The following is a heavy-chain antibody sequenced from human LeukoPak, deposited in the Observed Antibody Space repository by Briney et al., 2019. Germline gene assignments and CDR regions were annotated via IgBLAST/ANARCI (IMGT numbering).Heavy chain of an antibody. CDR2: IYTSGTT. CDR1: GGSISSGSYY. Sequence: PSQTLSLTCSVSGGSISSGSYYWSWIRQPAGTGLEWIGRIYTSGTTYYNPSLKSRVSISVDTSKNQFSLRLNSVTAADTAAYYCASLGSFAIWGQGTVVTVSS. J-gene: IGHJ3*02. D-gene: IGHD2-15*01. V-gene: IGHV4-61*02. CDR3: ASLGSFAI.